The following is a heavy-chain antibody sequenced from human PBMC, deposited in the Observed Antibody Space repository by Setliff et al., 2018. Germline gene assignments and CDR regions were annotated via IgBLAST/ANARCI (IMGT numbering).Heavy chain of an antibody. CDR2: INPGSGAT. V-gene: IGHV1-2*02. D-gene: IGHD6-19*01. CDR3: ARFSGWSSATSRYYFYMDV. Sequence: GASVKVSCKASGYTFTAYYMHWVRQAPGQGLEWMGWINPGSGATNLAQRFQGRVTMTRDTSISTAYMELSSLRSDDTAVYYCARFSGWSSATSRYYFYMDVWGKGTTVTVSS. J-gene: IGHJ6*03. CDR1: GYTFTAYY.